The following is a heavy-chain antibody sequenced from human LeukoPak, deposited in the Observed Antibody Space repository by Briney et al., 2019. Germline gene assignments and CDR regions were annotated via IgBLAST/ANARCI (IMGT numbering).Heavy chain of an antibody. CDR1: GGSFSGYY. CDR2: INHSGST. D-gene: IGHD2-2*01. Sequence: SETLSLTCAAYGGSFSGYYWSWIRQPPGKGLEWIGEINHSGSTNYNPALKSRVTISVDTSENQFSMKLSSVTAADTAVYYCARGGRYGIVVVPAAYMDVWGKGTTVTVSS. CDR3: ARGGRYGIVVVPAAYMDV. V-gene: IGHV4-34*01. J-gene: IGHJ6*03.